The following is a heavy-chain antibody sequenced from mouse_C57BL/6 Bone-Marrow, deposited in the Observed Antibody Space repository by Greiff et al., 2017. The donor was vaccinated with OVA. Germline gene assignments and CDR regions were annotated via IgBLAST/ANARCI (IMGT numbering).Heavy chain of an antibody. Sequence: VQVVESGPGLVQPSQSLSITCTVSGFSLTSYGVHWVRQSPGKGLEWLGVIWSGGSTDYNAAFISRLSISKDNSKSQVFFKMNSLQADDTAIYYCARPGTRYFDVWGTGTTVTVSS. CDR1: GFSLTSYG. J-gene: IGHJ1*03. D-gene: IGHD4-1*01. V-gene: IGHV2-2*01. CDR3: ARPGTRYFDV. CDR2: IWSGGST.